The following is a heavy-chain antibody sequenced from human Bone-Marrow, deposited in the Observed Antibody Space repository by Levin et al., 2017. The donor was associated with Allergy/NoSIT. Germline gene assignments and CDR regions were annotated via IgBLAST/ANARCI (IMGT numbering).Heavy chain of an antibody. J-gene: IGHJ4*02. CDR1: GFNFDHYA. D-gene: IGHD3-22*01. V-gene: IGHV3-9*01. Sequence: SLKISCAASGFNFDHYAMHWVRQAPGKGLEWVSGISWNSGSIGYEDSVKGRFTISRDNAKNSLYLQMNSLRPEDTAFYYCAKDTEYYYDSTGYYNCWGQGTLVTVSS. CDR3: AKDTEYYYDSTGYYNC. CDR2: ISWNSGSI.